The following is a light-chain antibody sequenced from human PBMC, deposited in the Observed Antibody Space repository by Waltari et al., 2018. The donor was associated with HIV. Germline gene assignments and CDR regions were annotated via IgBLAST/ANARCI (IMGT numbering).Light chain of an antibody. CDR2: RNN. V-gene: IGLV1-47*01. CDR1: SSNIGSNY. J-gene: IGLJ3*02. Sequence: QSVLTQPPSVSGTPGQRVTISCSGSSSNIGSNYVYWYQQLPGTAPKLLIYRNNQRPSGVPDRFSVAKSGTSVSLAISGLRSEEEADYHCGAWDDSLSGWVFGGGTKLTVL. CDR3: GAWDDSLSGWV.